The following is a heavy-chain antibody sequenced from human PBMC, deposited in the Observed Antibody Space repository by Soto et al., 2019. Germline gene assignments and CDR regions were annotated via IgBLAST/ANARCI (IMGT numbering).Heavy chain of an antibody. J-gene: IGHJ4*02. CDR3: ARRGYSGYDWGWYFDF. Sequence: GGSLRLSCEASGFDFRIYEMNWVRQAPGKGLEWLSYIGSTGSTIYYADSVKGRFTISRDDGKNSVYLQMNTLRAEDTAVYYCARRGYSGYDWGWYFDFWGQGTPVTVSS. CDR1: GFDFRIYE. V-gene: IGHV3-48*03. CDR2: IGSTGSTI. D-gene: IGHD5-12*01.